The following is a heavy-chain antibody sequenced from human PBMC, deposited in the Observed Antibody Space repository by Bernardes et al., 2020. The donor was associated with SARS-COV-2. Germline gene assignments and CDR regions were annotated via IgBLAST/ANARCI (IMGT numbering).Heavy chain of an antibody. J-gene: IGHJ3*02. CDR1: GFTFDDYA. Sequence: GGSLRLSCAASGFTFDDYAMHWVRQAPGKGLEWVSGISWNSGSIGYADSVKGRFTISRDNAKNSLYLQMNSLRAEDTALYYCAKLPGGWEPPDLEGAAFDIWGQGTMVTVSS. D-gene: IGHD1-26*01. V-gene: IGHV3-9*01. CDR2: ISWNSGSI. CDR3: AKLPGGWEPPDLEGAAFDI.